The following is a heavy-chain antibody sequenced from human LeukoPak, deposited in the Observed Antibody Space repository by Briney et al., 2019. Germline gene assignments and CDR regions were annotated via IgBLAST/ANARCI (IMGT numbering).Heavy chain of an antibody. J-gene: IGHJ4*02. Sequence: GGFLRLSCAASGFTVSSNYMSWVRQAPGKGLEWVSVIYSGGSTYYADSVKGRFTISRDNSKNTLYLQMNSLRAEDTAVYYCARDNSGSYDYWGQGTLVTVSS. V-gene: IGHV3-53*01. CDR1: GFTVSSNY. D-gene: IGHD1-26*01. CDR2: IYSGGST. CDR3: ARDNSGSYDY.